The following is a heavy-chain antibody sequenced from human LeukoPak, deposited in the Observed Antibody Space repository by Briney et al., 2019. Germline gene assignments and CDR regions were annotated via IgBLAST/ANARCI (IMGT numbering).Heavy chain of an antibody. V-gene: IGHV3-23*01. CDR1: GFTFSTYA. D-gene: IGHD5-18*01. Sequence: GASLQISCAASGFTFSTYAMTWVRQAPGKGLEWVSGISNSGSSTYYADSVKGRFTISRDNSKNTLYLQMNSLRTEDTALYYCASLYSTNYWGQGTLVTVSS. CDR2: ISNSGSST. CDR3: ASLYSTNY. J-gene: IGHJ4*02.